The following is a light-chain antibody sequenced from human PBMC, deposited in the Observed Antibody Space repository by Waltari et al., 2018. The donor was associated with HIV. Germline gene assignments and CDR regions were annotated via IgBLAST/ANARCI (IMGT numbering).Light chain of an antibody. Sequence: QSALTQPASVSGSPGQSLTLSCPGTSSDVGGYNHVPWYQQHPAKAPKVIIYDVSNRPSGVSNRFSGSKSGNTASLTISGLQAEDEADYYCTSYTTINTYVFGTGTKVTVL. CDR3: TSYTTINTYV. V-gene: IGLV2-14*03. J-gene: IGLJ1*01. CDR1: SSDVGGYNH. CDR2: DVS.